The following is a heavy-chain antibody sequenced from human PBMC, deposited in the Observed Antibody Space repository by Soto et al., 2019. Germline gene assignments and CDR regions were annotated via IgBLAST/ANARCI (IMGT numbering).Heavy chain of an antibody. CDR2: ISGSGGST. V-gene: IGHV3-23*01. CDR3: AKVAYDFWSGYMDV. D-gene: IGHD3-3*01. CDR1: GFTFSSYA. J-gene: IGHJ6*03. Sequence: PGGSLRLSCAASGFTFSSYAMSWVRQAPGKGLEWVSAISGSGGSTYYADSVKGRFTISRDNSKNTLYLQMNSLRAEDTAVYHCAKVAYDFWSGYMDVWGKGTTVTVSS.